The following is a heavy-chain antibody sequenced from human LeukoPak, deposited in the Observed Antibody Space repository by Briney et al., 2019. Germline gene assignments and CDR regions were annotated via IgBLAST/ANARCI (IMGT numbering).Heavy chain of an antibody. V-gene: IGHV1-18*01. J-gene: IGHJ5*02. CDR2: ISAYNGNT. Sequence: RASVKVSCKASGYTFTSYGISWVRQAPGQGLEWMGWISAYNGNTNYAQKLQGRVTMTTDTSTSTTYMELRSLRSDDTAVYYCARDFHPFQDIVVVPAADNWFDPWGQGTLVTVSS. CDR3: ARDFHPFQDIVVVPAADNWFDP. CDR1: GYTFTSYG. D-gene: IGHD2-2*01.